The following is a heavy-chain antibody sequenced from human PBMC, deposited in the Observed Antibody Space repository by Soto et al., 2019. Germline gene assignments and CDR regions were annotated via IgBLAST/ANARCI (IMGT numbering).Heavy chain of an antibody. CDR2: IIPTLGII. Sequence: QVQLVQSGAEVKKPGSSVKVSCKAPVDTFSTYTISWVRQAPGQGLEWMGRIIPTLGIIKYAQKFQGRVTITADKSTSTAYRELTSLRFDDTAVYYGARGNSGSYAWFDPWGQGTLVTVSS. D-gene: IGHD1-26*01. V-gene: IGHV1-69*02. J-gene: IGHJ5*02. CDR3: ARGNSGSYAWFDP. CDR1: VDTFSTYT.